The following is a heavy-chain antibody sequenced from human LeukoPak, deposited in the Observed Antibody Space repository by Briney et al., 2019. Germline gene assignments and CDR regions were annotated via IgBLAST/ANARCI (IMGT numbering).Heavy chain of an antibody. CDR2: ISSSSTYT. J-gene: IGHJ5*02. Sequence: GGSLRLSCAASGFIFSSYSMNWVRQAPGKGLEWVSSISSSSTYTYYADSVKGRFTISRDNAKNSLYLQMNSLSAEDTAVYYCARDPYSSSSGWFDPWGQGTLVTVSS. CDR3: ARDPYSSSSGWFDP. D-gene: IGHD6-6*01. V-gene: IGHV3-21*01. CDR1: GFIFSSYS.